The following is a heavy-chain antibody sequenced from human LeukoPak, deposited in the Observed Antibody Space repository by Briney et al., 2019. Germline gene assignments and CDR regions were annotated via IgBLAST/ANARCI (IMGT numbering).Heavy chain of an antibody. CDR3: ARDPSWNYLYYMDV. CDR2: ISYDGSNK. Sequence: GGSLRLSCAASGFTFSSYWMSWVRQAPGKGLEWVAVISYDGSNKYYADSVKGRFTISRDNSKNTLYLQMNSLRAEDTAVYYCARDPSWNYLYYMDVWGKGTTVTVSS. CDR1: GFTFSSYW. J-gene: IGHJ6*03. D-gene: IGHD6-13*01. V-gene: IGHV3-30-3*01.